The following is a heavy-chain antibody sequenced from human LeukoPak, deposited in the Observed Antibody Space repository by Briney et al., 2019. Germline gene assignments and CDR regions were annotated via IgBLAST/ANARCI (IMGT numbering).Heavy chain of an antibody. D-gene: IGHD3-16*01. V-gene: IGHV1-2*02. CDR2: LNPNSGGT. Sequence: ASVKVSCKTSGYNFIGYYIHWVRQAPGQGLEWMGWLNPNSGGTKYAQMFQGRVTMTRDTSMNTAYMELTSLRFNDTAVYYCARDEIYYEGFYYMDVWGTGTTVTVSS. CDR1: GYNFIGYY. J-gene: IGHJ6*03. CDR3: ARDEIYYEGFYYMDV.